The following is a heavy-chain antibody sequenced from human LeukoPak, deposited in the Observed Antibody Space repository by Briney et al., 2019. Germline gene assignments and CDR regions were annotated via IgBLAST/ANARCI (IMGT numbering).Heavy chain of an antibody. CDR3: ASLRREMTMIIGHPRYFDL. CDR1: GGSITNTRW. J-gene: IGHJ2*01. V-gene: IGHV4-4*02. CDR2: MFPLGNS. Sequence: NTSGTLSLTCAVSGGSITNTRWWSWVRQPPGKGLEWIGEMFPLGNSNYNPSLKSRVIISVDRSKNQFSLKMNSVTAADTAVYYCASLRREMTMIIGHPRYFDLWGRGTLVSVSS. D-gene: IGHD3/OR15-3a*01.